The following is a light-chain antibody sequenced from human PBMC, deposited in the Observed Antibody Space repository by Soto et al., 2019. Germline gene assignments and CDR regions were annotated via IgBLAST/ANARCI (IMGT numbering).Light chain of an antibody. Sequence: EIVLTQSLATLSASPWQRSTLSVSASQSISTNLAWYPQKPGQPPRLLIYDASTRATGIPARFSGSGSGTEFTLTISSLQSEDFAVYYCQQYNNWPPWTFGQGTKVDI. V-gene: IGKV3-15*01. CDR3: QQYNNWPPWT. CDR2: DAS. J-gene: IGKJ1*01. CDR1: QSISTN.